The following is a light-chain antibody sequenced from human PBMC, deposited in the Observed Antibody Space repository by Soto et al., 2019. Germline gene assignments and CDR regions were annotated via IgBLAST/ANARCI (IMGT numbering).Light chain of an antibody. CDR1: SSNIGSNS. CDR3: AAWEDSLSTYV. CDR2: TDN. J-gene: IGLJ1*01. V-gene: IGLV1-44*01. Sequence: QTVLTQPPSASGTPGQRVTISCSGSSSNIGSNSVIWYQQLPGTAPKLLIYTDNQRPSGVPDRFSGSKSGTSASLAVSGLQFEDEAEYYCAAWEDSLSTYVFGTGTKLTVL.